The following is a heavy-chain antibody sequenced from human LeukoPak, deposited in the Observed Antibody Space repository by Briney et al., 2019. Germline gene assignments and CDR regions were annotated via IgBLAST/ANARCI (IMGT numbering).Heavy chain of an antibody. CDR2: ISTNGGST. CDR3: SVMHRYYDGSGYWVQ. D-gene: IGHD3-22*01. J-gene: IGHJ4*02. Sequence: GGSLRLSCAASGFPFSSYAMSWVRQAPGKGLEWVSGISTNGGSTSYADSVKGRFTISRDNPMNTLYMEMNSLRAEATAVYYCSVMHRYYDGSGYWVQWGQGTLVTVSS. V-gene: IGHV3-23*01. CDR1: GFPFSSYA.